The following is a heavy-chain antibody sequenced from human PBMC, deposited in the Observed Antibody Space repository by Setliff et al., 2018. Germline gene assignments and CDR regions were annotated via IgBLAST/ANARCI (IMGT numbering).Heavy chain of an antibody. CDR3: TRDGEGDYYYYYMDV. V-gene: IGHV3-49*04. J-gene: IGHJ6*03. CDR1: GFTCSSYW. Sequence: GGSLRLSCAASGFTCSSYWMSWVRQAPVKGLEWVGFIRSKAYGGTTEYAASVKGRFTISRDDSKSIAYLQMNSLKTEDTAVYYCTRDGEGDYYYYYMDVWGKGTTVTVSS. D-gene: IGHD3-10*01. CDR2: IRSKAYGGTT.